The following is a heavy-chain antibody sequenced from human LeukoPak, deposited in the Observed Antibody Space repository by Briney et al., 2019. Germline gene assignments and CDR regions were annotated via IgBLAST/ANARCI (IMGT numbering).Heavy chain of an antibody. V-gene: IGHV3-21*01. D-gene: IGHD1-26*01. Sequence: GGSLRLSRAASGFTFSSYSMNWVRQAPGKGLEWVSSISSSSSYIYYADSVKGRFTISRDNAKNSLYLQMNSLRAEDTAVYYCARGTGAQGAGVWGKGTTVTISS. J-gene: IGHJ6*04. CDR1: GFTFSSYS. CDR2: ISSSSSYI. CDR3: ARGTGAQGAGV.